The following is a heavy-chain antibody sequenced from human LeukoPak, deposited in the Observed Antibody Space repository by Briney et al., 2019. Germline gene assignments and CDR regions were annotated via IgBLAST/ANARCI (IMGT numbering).Heavy chain of an antibody. Sequence: GGSLRLSCVASGFALRTFALSWVRQAPGKGLEWVSSIFGNGDKTYYADSVKGRFTVSIDYSKNTLVLQMHSLRAEDTAVYYCAKDPDCTSGICYTFFDYWGQGTLVTVSS. V-gene: IGHV3-23*01. CDR1: GFALRTFA. J-gene: IGHJ4*02. D-gene: IGHD2-8*01. CDR3: AKDPDCTSGICYTFFDY. CDR2: IFGNGDKT.